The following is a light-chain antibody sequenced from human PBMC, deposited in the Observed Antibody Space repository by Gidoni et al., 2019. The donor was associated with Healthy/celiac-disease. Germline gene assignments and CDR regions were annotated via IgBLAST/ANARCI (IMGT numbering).Light chain of an antibody. CDR2: AAS. CDR3: LQDYNYPRT. V-gene: IGKV1-6*01. J-gene: IGKJ1*01. Sequence: AIQMTQSPSSLSASVGDRVTITCRASQDIRNDLGWYQQKPGKAPRFLIYAASSLQSGVPSRFSGGGSGTDFALTISSLQPEDFATYYCLQDYNYPRTFGQGTKVEIK. CDR1: QDIRND.